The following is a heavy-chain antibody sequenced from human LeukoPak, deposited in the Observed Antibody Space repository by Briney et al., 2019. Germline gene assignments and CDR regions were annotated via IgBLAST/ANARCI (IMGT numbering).Heavy chain of an antibody. Sequence: GGSLRLSCAASGFTFSSYSMNWVRQAPGKGLEWVSYISSSGSTIYYADCVKGRFNISRDNAKNSLYLQMNSLRAEDTAVYYCARIASSGWYFDYWGQGTLVTVSS. CDR2: ISSSGSTI. CDR1: GFTFSSYS. D-gene: IGHD6-19*01. V-gene: IGHV3-48*04. CDR3: ARIASSGWYFDY. J-gene: IGHJ4*02.